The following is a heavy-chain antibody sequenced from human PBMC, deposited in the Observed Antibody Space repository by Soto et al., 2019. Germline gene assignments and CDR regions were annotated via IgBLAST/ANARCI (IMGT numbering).Heavy chain of an antibody. V-gene: IGHV4-31*03. D-gene: IGHD6-6*01. CDR1: GGSISSGGYY. J-gene: IGHJ3*02. Sequence: PSETLSLTCTVSGGSISSGGYYWSWILQHPGKGLEWIGYIYYIGSTYYNPSLKSRVTISVDTSKDQFSLKLSSVTAADTAVYYCARAHIAARVGDAFDIWGQGTMVTVSS. CDR2: IYYIGST. CDR3: ARAHIAARVGDAFDI.